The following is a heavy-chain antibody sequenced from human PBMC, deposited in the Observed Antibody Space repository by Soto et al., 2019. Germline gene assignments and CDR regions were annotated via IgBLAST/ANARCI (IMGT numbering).Heavy chain of an antibody. J-gene: IGHJ4*02. CDR2: IYYSGSA. CDR3: ARGDYNYDLY. CDR1: GGSISSGDYY. Sequence: NPSETLSLTCTVSGGSISSGDYYWSWSRQPPGKGLEWIGHIYYSGSAYYNPSLKSRVTISVDTSKNQFSLKLSSVTAADTAVYYCARGDYNYDLYWGQGTLVTVSS. V-gene: IGHV4-30-4*01. D-gene: IGHD3-16*01.